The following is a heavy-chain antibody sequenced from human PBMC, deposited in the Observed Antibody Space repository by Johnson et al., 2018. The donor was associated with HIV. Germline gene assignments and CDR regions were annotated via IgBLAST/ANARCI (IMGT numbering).Heavy chain of an antibody. D-gene: IGHD2-8*01. V-gene: IGHV3-11*04. J-gene: IGHJ3*02. Sequence: QVQLVESGGGLVEPGGSLRLSCAASGFTFNDYYMTWIRQAPGKGLEWISYISNSGSTADYADSVKGRFTISRDNTKSSLYLQMNSLRAEDTAVDYCARPDTYRYTDGRVGAFDIWGQGTMVTVSS. CDR1: GFTFNDYY. CDR2: ISNSGSTA. CDR3: ARPDTYRYTDGRVGAFDI.